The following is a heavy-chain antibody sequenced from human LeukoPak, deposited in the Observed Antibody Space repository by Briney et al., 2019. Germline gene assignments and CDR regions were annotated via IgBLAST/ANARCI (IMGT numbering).Heavy chain of an antibody. Sequence: ASVKVSCKASGYTFTSYYLHWARQAPGQGLEWMGIINPSGGSTGYAQKFQGRVTMTRDTSTSTVYMELSSLRSEDTAVYYCARGISRGSGSYQWDYWGQGTLVTVSS. CDR1: GYTFTSYY. V-gene: IGHV1-46*01. CDR3: ARGISRGSGSYQWDY. CDR2: INPSGGST. J-gene: IGHJ4*02. D-gene: IGHD1-26*01.